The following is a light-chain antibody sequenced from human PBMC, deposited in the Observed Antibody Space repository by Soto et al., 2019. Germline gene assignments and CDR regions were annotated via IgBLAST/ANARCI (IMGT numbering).Light chain of an antibody. CDR1: QSVSSSS. J-gene: IGKJ1*01. Sequence: EVVLTQSPGTLSLSPGERATLSCRASQSVSSSSLAWYQQKPGQAPRLLIYGASSRPTGIPDRFSGSGSGTDFTLTSSRLETEDFAVYYCQQYGSSPKTFGQGTKVEIK. V-gene: IGKV3-20*01. CDR2: GAS. CDR3: QQYGSSPKT.